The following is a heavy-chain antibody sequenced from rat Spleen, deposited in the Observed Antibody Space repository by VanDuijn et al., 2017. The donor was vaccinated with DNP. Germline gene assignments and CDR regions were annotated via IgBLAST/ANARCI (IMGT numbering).Heavy chain of an antibody. Sequence: EVQLVESGGDLVQPGRSLKLSCVASGLTFTHYDMAWVRQAPTKGLEWVAAISPGGGNIYYRDSVKGRFTISRDNAKNSQYLQMDSLRSEDTATYFCATGVYGGYEDWFAYWGLGTLVTVSS. CDR3: ATGVYGGYEDWFAY. CDR1: GLTFTHYD. D-gene: IGHD1-11*01. V-gene: IGHV5S13*01. J-gene: IGHJ3*01. CDR2: ISPGGGNI.